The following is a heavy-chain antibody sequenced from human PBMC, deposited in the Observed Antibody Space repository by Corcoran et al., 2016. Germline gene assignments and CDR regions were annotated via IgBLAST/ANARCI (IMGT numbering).Heavy chain of an antibody. CDR3: AKIGAYSSSSGADYFDY. J-gene: IGHJ4*02. CDR1: GFTFSSYG. D-gene: IGHD6-6*01. Sequence: QVQLVESGGGVVQPGRSLRLSCAASGFTFSSYGMHWVRQAPGKGLEWVAVISYDGSNKYYADSVKGRFTISRDNSKNTLYLQMNRLRAEETAVYYCAKIGAYSSSSGADYFDYWGQGTLVTVSS. V-gene: IGHV3-30*18. CDR2: ISYDGSNK.